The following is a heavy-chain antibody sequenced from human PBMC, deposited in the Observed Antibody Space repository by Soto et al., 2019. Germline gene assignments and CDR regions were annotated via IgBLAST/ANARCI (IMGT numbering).Heavy chain of an antibody. J-gene: IGHJ4*02. Sequence: PGGSLRLSCAASGFTFSDYYMSWIRQAPGKGLEWVSYISISATSIYYADSVKGRFTISRDDAKNSLYLQMNSLRAEDTAMYYGARDIEPPGLFFDFWGQGTLVTVSS. CDR1: GFTFSDYY. V-gene: IGHV3-11*01. CDR2: ISISATSI. D-gene: IGHD3-9*01. CDR3: ARDIEPPGLFFDF.